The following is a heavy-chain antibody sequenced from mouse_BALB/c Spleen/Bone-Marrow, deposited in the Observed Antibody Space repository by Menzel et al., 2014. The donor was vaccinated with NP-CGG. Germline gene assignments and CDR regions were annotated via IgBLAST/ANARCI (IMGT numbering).Heavy chain of an antibody. CDR1: GYTFTSYI. Sequence: PGASVKMSCKASGYTFTSYILHWVKQKPGQGLEWIGYINPYNDGTKYNEKFKGKATLTSDKFSSATYMELSSLTSEDSAVYYCARGGGRYFDYWGQGTTLTASS. J-gene: IGHJ2*01. V-gene: IGHV1-14*01. CDR3: ARGGGRYFDY. CDR2: INPYNDGT.